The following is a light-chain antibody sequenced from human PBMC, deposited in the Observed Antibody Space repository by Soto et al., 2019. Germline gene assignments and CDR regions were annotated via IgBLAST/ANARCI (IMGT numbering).Light chain of an antibody. CDR2: AAS. Sequence: EIVMTQSPATLSVSPGERATLSCRASQSVSSNLAWYQQKPGQAPRLLIYAASTRATGIPARFSGSGSGTEFTLTISSPQAEDCAVYYWQQYNNWTPTFVGPGTKVDVK. CDR1: QSVSSN. CDR3: QQYNNWTPTF. J-gene: IGKJ3*01. V-gene: IGKV3-15*01.